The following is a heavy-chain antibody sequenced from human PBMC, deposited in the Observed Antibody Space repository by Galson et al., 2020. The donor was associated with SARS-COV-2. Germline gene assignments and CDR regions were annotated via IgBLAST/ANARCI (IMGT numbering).Heavy chain of an antibody. Sequence: GGSLRLYCHVSALTFNDSWMSWFRQAQGKGPEWVAHNKGDGSETNYADFVKGRFSISRDNAAKSLYLQMNSLRVEDSAVYYCSGEGWQCGYWGQGTRVTDAS. D-gene: IGHD6-19*01. V-gene: IGHV3-7*01. CDR2: NKGDGSET. J-gene: IGHJ4*02. CDR3: SGEGWQCGY. CDR1: ALTFNDSW.